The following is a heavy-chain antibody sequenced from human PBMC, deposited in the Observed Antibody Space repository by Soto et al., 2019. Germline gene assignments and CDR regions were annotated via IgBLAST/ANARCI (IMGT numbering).Heavy chain of an antibody. V-gene: IGHV3-23*01. CDR1: GFTFSSYA. J-gene: IGHJ4*02. CDR3: AKSGDYDIVTGDPNLPFDY. D-gene: IGHD3-9*01. CDR2: ISGSGGST. Sequence: LSCAASGFTFSSYAMSWVRQAPGKGLEWVSAISGSGGSTYYADSVKGRFTISRDNSKNTLYLQMNSPRAEDTAVYYCAKSGDYDIVTGDPNLPFDYWGQGSLVTVSS.